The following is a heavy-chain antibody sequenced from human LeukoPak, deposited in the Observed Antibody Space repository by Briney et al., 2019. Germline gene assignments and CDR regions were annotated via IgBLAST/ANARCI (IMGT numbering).Heavy chain of an antibody. V-gene: IGHV3-33*08. CDR1: GFTFSSYG. CDR2: IWYDGSDK. D-gene: IGHD3-10*01. Sequence: GGSLRLCCAASGFTFSSYGMHWVRQAPGKGLEWVAVIWYDGSDKYYADSVKGRFTISRDNSKNTLYLQMNSLRAEDTAVYYCARATDTSGYFCGIDVWGQGNTVTVSS. J-gene: IGHJ6*02. CDR3: ARATDTSGYFCGIDV.